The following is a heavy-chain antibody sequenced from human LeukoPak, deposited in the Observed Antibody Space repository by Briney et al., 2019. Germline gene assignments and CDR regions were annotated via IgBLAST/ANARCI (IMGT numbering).Heavy chain of an antibody. V-gene: IGHV3-66*01. D-gene: IGHD3-22*01. J-gene: IGHJ4*02. CDR2: IYSGGST. CDR3: ARAPRSYDSSEIDY. CDR1: GFTVSSNY. Sequence: GSLRLSCAASGFTVSSNYMSWVRQAPGKGLEWVSVIYSGGSTYYADSVKGRFTISSDNSKNTLYLQMNSLRAEDTAVYYCARAPRSYDSSEIDYWGQGTLVTVSS.